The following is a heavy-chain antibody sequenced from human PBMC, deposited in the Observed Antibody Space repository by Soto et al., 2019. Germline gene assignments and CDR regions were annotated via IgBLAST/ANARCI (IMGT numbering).Heavy chain of an antibody. Sequence: ASVKVSCKVSGYTLTELSMHWVRQAPGKGLEWMGGFDPEDGETIYAQKFRGRVTMTEDTSTDTAYMELSSLRSEDTAVYYCATRCLLVSKICNAFDIWGQGTMVT. CDR2: FDPEDGET. CDR1: GYTLTELS. D-gene: IGHD6-6*01. V-gene: IGHV1-24*01. CDR3: ATRCLLVSKICNAFDI. J-gene: IGHJ3*02.